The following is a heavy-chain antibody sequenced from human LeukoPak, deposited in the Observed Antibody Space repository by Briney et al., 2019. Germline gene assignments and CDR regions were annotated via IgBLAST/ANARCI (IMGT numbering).Heavy chain of an antibody. CDR3: ASSSGWLLLPTINEYFQH. D-gene: IGHD3-22*01. J-gene: IGHJ1*01. CDR2: INTNTGNP. Sequence: GASVKVSCKASGYTFTSYAMNWVRQAPGQGLEWMGWINTNTGNPTYAQGFTGRFVFSLDTSVSTAYLQISSLKAEDTAVYYCASSSGWLLLPTINEYFQHWGQGTLVTVSS. V-gene: IGHV7-4-1*02. CDR1: GYTFTSYA.